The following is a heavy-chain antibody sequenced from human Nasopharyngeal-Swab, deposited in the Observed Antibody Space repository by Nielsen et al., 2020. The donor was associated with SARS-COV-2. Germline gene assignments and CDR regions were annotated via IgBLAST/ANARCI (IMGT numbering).Heavy chain of an antibody. CDR2: ISSSGSTI. J-gene: IGHJ4*02. CDR3: ARSNGDDYGDPQESYYFDY. CDR1: GFTFCDYY. V-gene: IGHV3-11*01. Sequence: GEALKISCAASGFTFCDYYMSWISQAPGKGLEWVSYISSSGSTIYYADSVKGRFTISRDNAKNSLYLQMNSLRAEDTAVYYCARSNGDDYGDPQESYYFDYWGQGTLITVSS. D-gene: IGHD4-17*01.